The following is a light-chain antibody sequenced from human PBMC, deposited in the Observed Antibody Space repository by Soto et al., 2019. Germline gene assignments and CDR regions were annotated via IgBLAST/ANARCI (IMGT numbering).Light chain of an antibody. Sequence: EIVLTQSPGTLSLSPGERATLSCRASQTISSSFLAWYQQKPGQAPWLLIYGASSRATGIPDRFSGSGSGTDFTLTISRLAPEDFAVFYCQQYGSSPGTFGRGTKVEV. J-gene: IGKJ1*01. CDR3: QQYGSSPGT. CDR2: GAS. CDR1: QTISSSF. V-gene: IGKV3-20*01.